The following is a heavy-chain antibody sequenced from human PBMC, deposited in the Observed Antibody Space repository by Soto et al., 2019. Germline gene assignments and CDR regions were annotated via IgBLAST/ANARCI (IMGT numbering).Heavy chain of an antibody. J-gene: IGHJ6*02. CDR1: GFTFSTYG. Sequence: QVQLVESGGGVVQPGRSLRLSCAASGFTFSTYGMHWVRQAPGKGLEWLAVISNNGINKYYADSVKGRFTISRDNSKDTLFLQMNSLRGEDTDIYYCARVIRADSTSSNFYYYSGLDVWGQGTTVTVSS. CDR3: ARVIRADSTSSNFYYYSGLDV. CDR2: ISNNGINK. D-gene: IGHD6-6*01. V-gene: IGHV3-30*03.